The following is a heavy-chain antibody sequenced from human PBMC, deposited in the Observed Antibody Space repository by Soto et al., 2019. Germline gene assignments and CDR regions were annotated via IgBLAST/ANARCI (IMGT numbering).Heavy chain of an antibody. V-gene: IGHV1-8*01. CDR3: ARGVTAGVDY. D-gene: IGHD1-26*01. J-gene: IGHJ4*02. Sequence: VASVKVSCKASGYSFTSLDINWVRQTTGQGLEWMGWMQPSSGRTGYAQKFQGRVTMTRDTSINTAYMELSSLTSDDTAFYYCARGVTAGVDYWGQGTRVRVSS. CDR2: MQPSSGRT. CDR1: GYSFTSLD.